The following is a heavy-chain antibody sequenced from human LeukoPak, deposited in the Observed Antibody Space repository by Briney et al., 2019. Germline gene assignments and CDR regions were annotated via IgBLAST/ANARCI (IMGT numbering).Heavy chain of an antibody. D-gene: IGHD5-18*01. Sequence: GGSLRLSCAASGFTFSSYTMSWVRQAPGKGLEWVSAISGSGGSTSHADSVKGRFTISRDNSKNTLYLQMNSLRPEDTAVYYCAKEKLPSGYSFLTDYWGQGTLVTVSS. CDR1: GFTFSSYT. CDR3: AKEKLPSGYSFLTDY. J-gene: IGHJ4*02. CDR2: ISGSGGST. V-gene: IGHV3-23*01.